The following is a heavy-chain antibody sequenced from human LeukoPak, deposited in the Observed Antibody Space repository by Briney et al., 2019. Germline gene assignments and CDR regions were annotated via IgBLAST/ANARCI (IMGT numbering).Heavy chain of an antibody. CDR1: GFTVSSNY. J-gene: IGHJ4*02. CDR2: IGSSGTYI. D-gene: IGHD4-23*01. Sequence: GGSLRLSCAASGFTVSSNYMSWVRQAPGKGLEWVSSIGSSGTYIYYADSVKGRFTISRDNAKNTLYLQMNSLRAEDTAVYYCAKNIGGFDYWGQGTLVTVSS. CDR3: AKNIGGFDY. V-gene: IGHV3-21*04.